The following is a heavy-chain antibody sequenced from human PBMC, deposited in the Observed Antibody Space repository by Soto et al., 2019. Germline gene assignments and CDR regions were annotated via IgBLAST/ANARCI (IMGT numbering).Heavy chain of an antibody. J-gene: IGHJ5*02. CDR1: GFTFSSYW. D-gene: IGHD6-13*01. CDR2: INSDGSST. V-gene: IGHV3-74*01. CDR3: ARERWGIAADGTGGNWFDT. Sequence: EVQLVESGGGLVQPGGSLRLSCAASGFTFSSYWMHWVRQAPGKGLVWVSRINSDGSSTSYADSVKGRFTISRDNAKNTLYLQMNSLRAEDTAVYYCARERWGIAADGTGGNWFDTWGQGTLVTVSS.